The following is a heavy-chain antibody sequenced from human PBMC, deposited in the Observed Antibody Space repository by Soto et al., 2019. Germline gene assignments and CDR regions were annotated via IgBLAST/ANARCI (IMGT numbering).Heavy chain of an antibody. V-gene: IGHV4-30-4*01. CDR1: GGSISSGDYY. CDR3: ARGHLHYYDSSGYLVGNWFDP. D-gene: IGHD3-22*01. Sequence: SETLSLTCTVSGGSISSGDYYWSWIRQPPGKGLEWIGYIYYSGSTYYNPSLKSRVTISVDTSKNQFSLKLSSVTAADTAVYYCARGHLHYYDSSGYLVGNWFDPWGQGTLVTVSS. J-gene: IGHJ5*02. CDR2: IYYSGST.